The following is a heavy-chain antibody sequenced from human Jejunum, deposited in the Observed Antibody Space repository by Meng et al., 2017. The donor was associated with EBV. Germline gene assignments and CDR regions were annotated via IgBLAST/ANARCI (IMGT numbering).Heavy chain of an antibody. CDR1: GYTFSRYA. CDR3: ASDISTATFGY. Sequence: QVQLVQSGAGLKKPGASVKVYCKASGYTFSRYAMNWVRQAPGQGLEWMGWINTRTGNPAYAQGFTGRFVFSLDTSVSTAYLQISSLKAEDTAVYYCASDISTATFGYWGQGTLVTVSS. J-gene: IGHJ4*02. CDR2: INTRTGNP. D-gene: IGHD2-21*02. V-gene: IGHV7-4-1*02.